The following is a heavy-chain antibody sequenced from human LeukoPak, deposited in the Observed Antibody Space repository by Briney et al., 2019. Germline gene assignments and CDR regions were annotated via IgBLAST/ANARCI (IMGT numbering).Heavy chain of an antibody. CDR3: ARVGVYASRNWFDP. D-gene: IGHD2-8*02. V-gene: IGHV3-48*01. CDR2: ISFSSSTI. Sequence: GGSLRLSCAAAGLTFSTNSMNWVRQAPGKGLEWVSYISFSSSTIYYADSVKGRFTISRDNAKNLLYLQMNSLRAEDTAVYYCARVGVYASRNWFDPWGQGTLVTVSS. CDR1: GLTFSTNS. J-gene: IGHJ5*02.